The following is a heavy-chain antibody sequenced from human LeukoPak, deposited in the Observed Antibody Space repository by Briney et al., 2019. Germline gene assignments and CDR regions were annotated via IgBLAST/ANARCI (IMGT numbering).Heavy chain of an antibody. CDR2: ISGTGGST. CDR1: GFTFSTFA. D-gene: IGHD6-13*01. Sequence: GGSLRLSCEASGFTFSTFAMSWVRQPPGKGLEWVSGISGTGGSTFYADSVKGRFTISRDNAKNSLYLQMNSLRAEDTAVYYCVRGVSISSSWYNDLWGQGTMVTVSS. J-gene: IGHJ3*01. CDR3: VRGVSISSSWYNDL. V-gene: IGHV3-23*01.